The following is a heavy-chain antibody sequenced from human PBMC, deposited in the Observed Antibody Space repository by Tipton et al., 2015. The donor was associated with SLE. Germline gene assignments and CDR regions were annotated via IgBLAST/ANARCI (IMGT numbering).Heavy chain of an antibody. J-gene: IGHJ5*02. Sequence: TLSLTCTVSGGSISSGSYYWSWIRQPAGKGLEWIGHIYTSGSTNYNPSLKSRVTISVDTSKNQFSLKLSSVAAADTAVYYCARVKLPDCSSTSCYTGNWFDPWGQGTLVTVSS. CDR1: GGSISSGSYY. D-gene: IGHD2-2*02. CDR2: IYTSGST. V-gene: IGHV4-61*09. CDR3: ARVKLPDCSSTSCYTGNWFDP.